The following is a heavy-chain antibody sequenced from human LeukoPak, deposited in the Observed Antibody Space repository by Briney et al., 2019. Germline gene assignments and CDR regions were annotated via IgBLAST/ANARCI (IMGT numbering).Heavy chain of an antibody. CDR2: MNPNSGNT. CDR1: GYTFTSYD. CDR3: AREDYDILTGRGGVDY. J-gene: IGHJ4*02. Sequence: ASVKVSCKASGYTFTSYDINWVRQATGQGLEWMGWMNPNSGNTGYAQKFQGRVTMTRNTSISTAYMELSSLRSDDTAVYYCAREDYDILTGRGGVDYWGQGTLVTVSS. V-gene: IGHV1-8*01. D-gene: IGHD3-9*01.